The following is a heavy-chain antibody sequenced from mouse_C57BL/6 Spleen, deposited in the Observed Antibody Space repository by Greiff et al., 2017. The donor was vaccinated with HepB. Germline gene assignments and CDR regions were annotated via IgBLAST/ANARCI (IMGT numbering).Heavy chain of an antibody. D-gene: IGHD4-1*01. V-gene: IGHV1-80*01. J-gene: IGHJ2*01. CDR1: GYAFSSYW. Sequence: VQLVESGAELVKPGASVKISCKASGYAFSSYWMNWVKQRPGKGLEWIGQIYPGDGDTNYNGKFKGKATLTADKSSSTAYMQLSSLTSEDSAVYFCARYLTGTEGYFDYWGQGTTLTVSS. CDR3: ARYLTGTEGYFDY. CDR2: IYPGDGDT.